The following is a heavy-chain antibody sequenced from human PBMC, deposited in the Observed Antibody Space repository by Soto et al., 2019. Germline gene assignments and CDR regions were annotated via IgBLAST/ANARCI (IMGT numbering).Heavy chain of an antibody. Sequence: LETMSLTCSVSYDNSGGVYDWGWIRQTTGKGLEWIGSIYSSGSTYYNPSLRGRLSLSMDASKNLFSLTVTSVTAADTALFFFPGLDP. V-gene: IGHV4-39*01. CDR3: PGLDP. CDR1: YDNSGGVYD. J-gene: IGHJ5*02. CDR2: IYSSGST.